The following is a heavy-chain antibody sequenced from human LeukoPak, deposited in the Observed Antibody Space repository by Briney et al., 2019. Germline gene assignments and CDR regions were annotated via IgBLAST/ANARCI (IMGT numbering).Heavy chain of an antibody. CDR1: GGSISSYY. D-gene: IGHD3-22*01. CDR2: IYTSGST. J-gene: IGHJ1*01. Sequence: SETLSLTCTVCGGSISSYYWSWIRQPAGKGLEWIGRIYTSGSTNYNPSLKSRVTISVDKSKNQFSLKLSSVTAADTAVYYCVGSGYYYAEYFQHWGQGTLVTVSS. CDR3: VGSGYYYAEYFQH. V-gene: IGHV4-4*07.